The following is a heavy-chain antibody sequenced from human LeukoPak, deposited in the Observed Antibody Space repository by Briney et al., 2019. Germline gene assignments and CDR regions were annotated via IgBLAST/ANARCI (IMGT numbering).Heavy chain of an antibody. CDR3: ARVTNPSGYYDSSGYYP. V-gene: IGHV4-34*01. Sequence: SETLSLTCAVYGGSFRGYYWSWIRQPPGKGLEWIGEINHSGSTNYNPSLKSRVTISVDTSKNQFSLKLSSVTAADTAVYYCARVTNPSGYYDSSGYYPWGQGTLVTVSS. CDR2: INHSGST. D-gene: IGHD3-22*01. CDR1: GGSFRGYY. J-gene: IGHJ5*02.